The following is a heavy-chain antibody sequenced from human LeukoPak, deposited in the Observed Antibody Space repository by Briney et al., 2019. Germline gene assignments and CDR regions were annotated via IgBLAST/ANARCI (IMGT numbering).Heavy chain of an antibody. D-gene: IGHD3-3*01. Sequence: SETLSLTCTVSGGSISSYYWSWIRQPPGKGLEWIGYIYYSGSTNYNPSLKSRVTISVDTSKNQFSLKLSSVTAADTAVYYCARSVEKNDFWSGYYMAVWGQGTLVTVSS. CDR3: ARSVEKNDFWSGYYMAV. V-gene: IGHV4-59*01. CDR2: IYYSGST. CDR1: GGSISSYY. J-gene: IGHJ4*02.